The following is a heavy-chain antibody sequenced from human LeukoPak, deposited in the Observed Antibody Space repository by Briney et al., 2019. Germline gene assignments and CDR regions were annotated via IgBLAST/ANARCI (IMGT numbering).Heavy chain of an antibody. CDR2: ISGSSYYI. D-gene: IGHD3-22*01. V-gene: IGHV3-21*01. CDR1: GFTFSSYS. J-gene: IGHJ5*02. Sequence: GGSLRLSCAASGFTFSSYSMNWVRQAPGKGLEWVSSISGSSYYIYYADSVKGRFTISRDNAKNSLYLQMNSLRAEDTAVYYCARDRMGQYYYDSSGYSSGFDPWGQGTLVTVSS. CDR3: ARDRMGQYYYDSSGYSSGFDP.